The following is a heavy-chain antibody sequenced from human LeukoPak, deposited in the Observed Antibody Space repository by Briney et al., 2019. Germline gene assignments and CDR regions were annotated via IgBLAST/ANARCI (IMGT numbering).Heavy chain of an antibody. CDR2: ISTDGNDK. CDR3: ARGGYYYDRAFDY. Sequence: PGGSLRLSCAASGFTFSGHAMHWVRQAPGKGLEWLTVISTDGNDKHYADSVKGRFTVSRDNSKNTLFLQMNNLRTEDTAVYYCARGGYYYDRAFDYWGQGTLVTVSS. J-gene: IGHJ4*02. CDR1: GFTFSGHA. V-gene: IGHV3-30*04. D-gene: IGHD3-22*01.